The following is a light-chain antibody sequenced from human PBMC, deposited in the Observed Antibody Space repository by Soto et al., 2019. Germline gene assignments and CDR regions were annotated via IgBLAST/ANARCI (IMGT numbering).Light chain of an antibody. Sequence: EIVMTQSPATLSVSPGERATLSCRASQSVNSNLAWYQQRPGQAPSLLIYAASTRATGVPARFSGSGSGTAFTLTISSLQSEDFAVYYCQQYNYWRTFGQGTKVEIK. CDR1: QSVNSN. J-gene: IGKJ1*01. V-gene: IGKV3-15*01. CDR2: AAS. CDR3: QQYNYWRT.